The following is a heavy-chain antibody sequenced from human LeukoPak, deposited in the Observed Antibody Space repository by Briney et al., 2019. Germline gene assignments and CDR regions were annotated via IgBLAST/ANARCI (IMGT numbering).Heavy chain of an antibody. V-gene: IGHV1-69*05. CDR3: ASPGYSYYYDSSEFDAFDI. CDR2: IIPIFGTA. CDR1: GGTFSSYA. J-gene: IGHJ3*02. D-gene: IGHD3-22*01. Sequence: GASVKVSCKASGGTFSSYAISWVRQAPGQGLEWMGRIIPIFGTANYAQKFQGRVTITTDESTSPAYMELSSLRSEDTAVYYCASPGYSYYYDSSEFDAFDIWGQGTMVTVSS.